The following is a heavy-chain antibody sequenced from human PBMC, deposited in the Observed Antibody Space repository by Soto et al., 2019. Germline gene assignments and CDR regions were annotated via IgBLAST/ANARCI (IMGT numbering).Heavy chain of an antibody. Sequence: GGSLRLSCAASGFTFASYEMNWVRQAPGKGLEWVSYISSGGYSIYYADSVKGRFTISRDNAKNSLYLQMNSLRAEDTAVYYCASNFYCISASCYIPNCYYYGLDVWGRGTTVTVSS. D-gene: IGHD2-2*01. CDR1: GFTFASYE. CDR3: ASNFYCISASCYIPNCYYYGLDV. V-gene: IGHV3-48*03. CDR2: ISSGGYSI. J-gene: IGHJ6*02.